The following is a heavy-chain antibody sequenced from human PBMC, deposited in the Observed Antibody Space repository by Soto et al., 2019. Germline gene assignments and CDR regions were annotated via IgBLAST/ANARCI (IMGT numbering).Heavy chain of an antibody. V-gene: IGHV1-18*01. CDR3: ARDLALFIAAAGPQGDY. CDR2: ISAYNGNT. J-gene: IGHJ4*02. D-gene: IGHD6-13*01. CDR1: GYTFTSYG. Sequence: QVQLVQSGAEVKKPGASVKVSCKASGYTFTSYGISWVRQAPGQGLEWMGWISAYNGNTNYAQKLQGRATMTTDTSTSTAYIELRSLRSDDTAVYYCARDLALFIAAAGPQGDYWGQGTLVTVSS.